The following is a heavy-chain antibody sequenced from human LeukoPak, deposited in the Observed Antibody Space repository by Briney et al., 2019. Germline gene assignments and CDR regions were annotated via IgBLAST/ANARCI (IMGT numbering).Heavy chain of an antibody. Sequence: GESLKISCAASGFTFSNYWMNWVRQAPGKGLEWVANINPDGSIKSCVDSVKGRFTVSRDNAKFSLYLQMNSLGVDDTAVYYCARDLVAAGALDSWGQGTLVTVSS. D-gene: IGHD2-8*02. J-gene: IGHJ4*02. V-gene: IGHV3-7*01. CDR3: ARDLVAAGALDS. CDR2: INPDGSIK. CDR1: GFTFSNYW.